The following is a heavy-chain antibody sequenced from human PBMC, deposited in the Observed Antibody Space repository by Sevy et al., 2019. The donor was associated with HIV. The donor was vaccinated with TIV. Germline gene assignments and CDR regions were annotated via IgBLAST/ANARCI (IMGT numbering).Heavy chain of an antibody. D-gene: IGHD2-15*01. CDR3: AKGADADVFYGCPRVAWWGPLDP. V-gene: IGHV3-23*01. Sequence: GGSLRLSCAASGFTFRSYAINWVRQAPGKGLEWVSGISGSGGSTYYADSVKGRFTISRDNSKNTVNLQMDSLRADDPSLHLYAKGADADVFYGCPRVAWWGPLDPWGQGTLVTVSS. CDR1: GFTFRSYA. J-gene: IGHJ5*02. CDR2: ISGSGGST.